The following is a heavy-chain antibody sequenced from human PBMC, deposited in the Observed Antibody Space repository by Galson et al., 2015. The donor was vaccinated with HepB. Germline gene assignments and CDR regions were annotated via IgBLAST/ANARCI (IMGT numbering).Heavy chain of an antibody. J-gene: IGHJ4*02. D-gene: IGHD6-13*01. Sequence: SLRLSCAASGFTFSSYGMHWVRQAPGKGLEWVAVIWYDGSNKYYADSVKGRFTISRDNSKNTLYLQMNSLRAEDTAVYYCAREGQQLAIDYWGQGTLVTVSS. V-gene: IGHV3-33*08. CDR2: IWYDGSNK. CDR3: AREGQQLAIDY. CDR1: GFTFSSYG.